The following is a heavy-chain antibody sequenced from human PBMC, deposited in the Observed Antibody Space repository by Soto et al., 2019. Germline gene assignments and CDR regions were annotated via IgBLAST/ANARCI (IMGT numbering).Heavy chain of an antibody. CDR1: GYSFTSYW. V-gene: IGHV5-51*01. J-gene: IGHJ4*02. CDR2: IYPGDSDT. CDR3: ARMYYYDSSGYYYYDY. D-gene: IGHD3-22*01. Sequence: PGESLKISCKGSGYSFTSYWIGWVRQMPWKGLEWMGIIYPGDSDTRYSPSFQGQVTISADKSISTAYLQWSSLKASDTAMYYCARMYYYDSSGYYYYDYWGQGTLVTVSS.